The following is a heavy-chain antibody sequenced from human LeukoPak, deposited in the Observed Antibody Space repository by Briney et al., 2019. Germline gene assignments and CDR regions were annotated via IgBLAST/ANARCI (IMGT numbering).Heavy chain of an antibody. Sequence: GRSLRLSCAASGFTFDDYAMHWVRQAPGKGLEWVSDISWNSGSIGYADSVKGRFTISRDNAKNSLYLQMNSLRAEDTALYYCAKTAGAWGQGTLVTVSS. CDR3: AKTAGA. J-gene: IGHJ5*02. D-gene: IGHD2-8*02. CDR2: ISWNSGSI. V-gene: IGHV3-9*01. CDR1: GFTFDDYA.